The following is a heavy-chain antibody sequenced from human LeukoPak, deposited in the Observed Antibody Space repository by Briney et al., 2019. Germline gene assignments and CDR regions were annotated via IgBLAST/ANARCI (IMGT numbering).Heavy chain of an antibody. Sequence: ASVKVSCKASGYTFTSYGISWVRQAPGQGLEWMGWVSAYNGNTNYAQKLQGRVTMTTDTSTSTAYMELRSLRSDDTAVYYCARAFVLRYFDWPYYYYGMDVWGQGTTVTVSS. D-gene: IGHD3-9*01. CDR3: ARAFVLRYFDWPYYYYGMDV. CDR2: VSAYNGNT. CDR1: GYTFTSYG. V-gene: IGHV1-18*01. J-gene: IGHJ6*02.